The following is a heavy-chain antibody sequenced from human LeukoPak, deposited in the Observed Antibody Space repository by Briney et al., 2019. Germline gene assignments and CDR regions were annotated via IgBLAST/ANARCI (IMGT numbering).Heavy chain of an antibody. J-gene: IGHJ4*01. Sequence: GSLRLPCAASGFTFSSYWMSWVRQAPGKGLEWVANIKQDGSEKYYVDSVKGRFTISRDNAKNSLYLQMNSLRAEDTAVYYCARGPAVAPFSDFDYWGQEPWSPSPQ. V-gene: IGHV3-7*01. CDR3: ARGPAVAPFSDFDY. CDR2: IKQDGSEK. CDR1: GFTFSSYW. D-gene: IGHD6-19*01.